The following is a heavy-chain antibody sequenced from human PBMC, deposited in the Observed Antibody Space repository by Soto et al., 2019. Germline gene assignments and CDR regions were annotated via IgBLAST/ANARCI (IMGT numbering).Heavy chain of an antibody. Sequence: GASVKVSCKASGYTFTSYDINWVRQATGQGLEWMGWMNPNSGNTGYAQRFQGRVTMTRNTSISTAYMELSSLRSEDTAVYYCARGGAYYYGSGTSSGPWGQGTLVTV. V-gene: IGHV1-8*01. CDR3: ARGGAYYYGSGTSSGP. D-gene: IGHD3-10*01. CDR2: MNPNSGNT. CDR1: GYTFTSYD. J-gene: IGHJ5*02.